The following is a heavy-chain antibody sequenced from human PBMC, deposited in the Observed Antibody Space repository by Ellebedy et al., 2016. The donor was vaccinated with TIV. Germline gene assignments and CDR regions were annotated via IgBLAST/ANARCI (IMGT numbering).Heavy chain of an antibody. CDR1: GFTFSSYS. J-gene: IGHJ5*02. V-gene: IGHV3-48*01. CDR2: ISSSSSTI. CDR3: ARSAAGTGNWFDP. Sequence: PGGSLRLSCAASGFTFSSYSMNWVRQAPGKGLEWVSYISSSSSTIYYADSVKGRFTISRDNSKNTLYLQMNSLRAEDTAVYYCARSAAGTGNWFDPWGQGTLVTVSS. D-gene: IGHD6-13*01.